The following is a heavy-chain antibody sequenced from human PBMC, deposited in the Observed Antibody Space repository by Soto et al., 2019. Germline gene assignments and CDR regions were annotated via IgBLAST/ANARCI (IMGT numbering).Heavy chain of an antibody. D-gene: IGHD2-2*01. J-gene: IGHJ5*02. V-gene: IGHV1-18*01. CDR2: ISAYNGNT. Sequence: ASVKVSCKASGYTFTSYGISWVRQAPGQGLEWMGWISAYNGNTNYAQKLQGRVTMTTDTSTSTAYMELRSLRSDDTAVYYCARVVEVVVVPAKYNWFDPWGQGTPVTVSS. CDR1: GYTFTSYG. CDR3: ARVVEVVVVPAKYNWFDP.